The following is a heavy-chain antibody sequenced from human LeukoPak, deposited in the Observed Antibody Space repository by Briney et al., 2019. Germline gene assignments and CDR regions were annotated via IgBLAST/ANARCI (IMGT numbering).Heavy chain of an antibody. V-gene: IGHV4-59*08. J-gene: IGHJ3*02. CDR2: IYYSGST. Sequence: PSETLSLTCTVSGGSISSYYWSWIRQPPGKGLEWIGYIYYSGSTNYNPSLKSRVTISVDTSKNQFSLKLSSVTAADTAVYYCARPQSRVVFDAFDIWGQGTMVTVSS. D-gene: IGHD3-3*01. CDR3: ARPQSRVVFDAFDI. CDR1: GGSISSYY.